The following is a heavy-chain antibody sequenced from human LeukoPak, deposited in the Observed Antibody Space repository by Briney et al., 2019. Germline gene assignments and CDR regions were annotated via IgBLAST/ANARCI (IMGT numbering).Heavy chain of an antibody. V-gene: IGHV3-69-1*01. CDR1: GFTFSNAW. CDR2: ISSSSTI. D-gene: IGHD3-9*01. J-gene: IGHJ4*02. CDR3: ARDLRVLRYFDL. Sequence: PGGSLRLSCAASGFTFSNAWMSWVRQAPGKGLEWVSYISSSSTIYYADSVKGRFTISRDNAKNSLYLQMNSLRAEDTAVYYCARDLRVLRYFDLWGQGTLVTVSS.